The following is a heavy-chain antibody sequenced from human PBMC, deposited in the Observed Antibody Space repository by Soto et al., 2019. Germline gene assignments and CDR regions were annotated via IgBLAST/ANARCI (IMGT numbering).Heavy chain of an antibody. D-gene: IGHD5-12*01. J-gene: IGHJ4*02. CDR3: AAGGGLPRYY. V-gene: IGHV4-30-2*01. CDR2: IYHSGST. Sequence: SETLSLTCAVSGGPISSGGYSWSWIRQPPGKGLEWIGYIYHSGSTYYNPSLKSRVTISVDRSKNQFSLKLSSVTAADTAVYYCAAGGGLPRYYWGQGTLVTVSS. CDR1: GGPISSGGYS.